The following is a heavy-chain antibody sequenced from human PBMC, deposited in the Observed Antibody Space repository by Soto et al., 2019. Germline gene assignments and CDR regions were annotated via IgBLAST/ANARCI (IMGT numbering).Heavy chain of an antibody. CDR3: ARGPYYYDSSGYLFDY. CDR2: IIPIFGTA. D-gene: IGHD3-22*01. Sequence: SVKVSCKASGGTFSSYAISWVRQAPGQGLEWMGGIIPIFGTANYAQKFQGRVTITADESTSTAYMELSSLRSEGTAVYYCARGPYYYDSSGYLFDYWGQGTLVTSPQ. V-gene: IGHV1-69*13. J-gene: IGHJ4*02. CDR1: GGTFSSYA.